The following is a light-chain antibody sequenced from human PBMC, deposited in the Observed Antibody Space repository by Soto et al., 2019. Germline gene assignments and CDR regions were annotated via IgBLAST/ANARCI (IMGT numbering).Light chain of an antibody. Sequence: DIQLTQSPSFLSASVGARVPITCRASQGISSYLAWYQQKPGKAPKLLIYAASTLQSGVPSRFSGSGSGTEFTLTISSLQPEDFATYYCQQLNSYPRLTFGGGTKVDIK. J-gene: IGKJ4*01. CDR3: QQLNSYPRLT. CDR1: QGISSY. V-gene: IGKV1-9*01. CDR2: AAS.